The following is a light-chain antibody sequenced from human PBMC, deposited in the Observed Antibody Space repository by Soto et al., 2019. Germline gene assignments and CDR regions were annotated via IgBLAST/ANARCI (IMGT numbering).Light chain of an antibody. CDR3: HLYGSSPPNT. V-gene: IGKV3D-20*01. CDR1: QSVSSSN. J-gene: IGKJ2*01. Sequence: EIVLTQPPATLCLSPGEGATHYGEAIQSVSSSNLAWYQQKPGLAPRLLIFDASSRATGIPDRFSGNGSGTDFSLTISRLEPEDFAVYFCHLYGSSPPNTFGQGTKVDTK. CDR2: DAS.